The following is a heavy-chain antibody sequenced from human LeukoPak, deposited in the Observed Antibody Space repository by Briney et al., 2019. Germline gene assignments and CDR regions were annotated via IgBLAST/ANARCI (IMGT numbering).Heavy chain of an antibody. V-gene: IGHV3-30*02. CDR1: GFTFSSYG. J-gene: IGHJ4*02. CDR3: ARDFPSGMVGASLG. Sequence: PGGSLRLSCAASGFTFSSYGMHWVRQAPGKGLEWVAFIRYDGSNKYYADSVKGRFTISRDNSKNTLYLQMNSLRAEDTAVYYCARDFPSGMVGASLGWGQGTLVTVSS. CDR2: IRYDGSNK. D-gene: IGHD1-26*01.